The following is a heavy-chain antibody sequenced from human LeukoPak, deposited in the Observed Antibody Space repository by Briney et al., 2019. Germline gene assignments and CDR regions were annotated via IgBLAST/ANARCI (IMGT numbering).Heavy chain of an antibody. J-gene: IGHJ4*02. CDR3: AKEGRSLQTY. CDR2: IKQDGSDK. Sequence: GGSLRLSCAASGFSFSSYWMSWVRQAPGKGLEWVANIKQDGSDKYYLTSVKGRFTISRDNAKNSLYLQMNSLRAEDTAVYYCAKEGRSLQTYWGQGTLVTVSS. CDR1: GFSFSSYW. V-gene: IGHV3-7*03. D-gene: IGHD5-24*01.